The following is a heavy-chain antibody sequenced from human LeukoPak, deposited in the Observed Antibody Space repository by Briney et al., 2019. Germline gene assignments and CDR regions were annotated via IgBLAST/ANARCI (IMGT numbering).Heavy chain of an antibody. Sequence: GGSLRLSCAASGFTLRSYDMSWVRQAPGKGLEWVAATSGSGGNTYYADSVKGRFTISRDNSKNTLYLQMNSLRAEDTAVYYCAKEYSGYDFDDWGQGTLVTVSS. D-gene: IGHD5-12*01. CDR3: AKEYSGYDFDD. V-gene: IGHV3-23*01. CDR1: GFTLRSYD. J-gene: IGHJ4*02. CDR2: TSGSGGNT.